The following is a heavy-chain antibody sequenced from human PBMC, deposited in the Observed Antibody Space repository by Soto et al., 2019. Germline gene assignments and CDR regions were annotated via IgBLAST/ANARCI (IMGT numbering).Heavy chain of an antibody. CDR1: GDSISSHY. CDR3: ARGFYDILTGYPKPSWFDP. Sequence: SETLSLTCSVSGDSISSHYWSWIRQPPGKGLEWIGYISYSGSTTYNPSLKSRVTIFIDTSKNHFSLNLSSVTAADTAVYYCARGFYDILTGYPKPSWFDPWGQGTLVTVSS. J-gene: IGHJ5*02. CDR2: ISYSGST. V-gene: IGHV4-59*11. D-gene: IGHD3-9*01.